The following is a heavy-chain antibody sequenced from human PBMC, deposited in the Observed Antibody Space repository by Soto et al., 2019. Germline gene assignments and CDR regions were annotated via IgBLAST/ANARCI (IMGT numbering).Heavy chain of an antibody. CDR1: DDSISSGGYS. D-gene: IGHD3-9*01. J-gene: IGHJ2*01. CDR2: ISVTGNM. V-gene: IGHV4-31*03. CDR3: ARGTDTWSFAL. Sequence: QVQLQESGPGLVKPAQTLSLTCTVSDDSISSGGYSCSWIRQHPVKGLQWIGFISVTGNMYYKSSLKTRPTFSRETSTIHSSLKLTSVTAAATAVYYCARGTDTWSFALWGRGTLVTVSS.